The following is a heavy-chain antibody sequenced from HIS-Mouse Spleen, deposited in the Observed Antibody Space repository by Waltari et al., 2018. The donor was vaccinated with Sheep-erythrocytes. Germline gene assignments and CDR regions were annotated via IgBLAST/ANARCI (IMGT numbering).Heavy chain of an antibody. D-gene: IGHD6-19*01. J-gene: IGHJ3*02. V-gene: IGHV1-69*01. Sequence: QVQLVQSGAEVKKPGSSVKVSCKASGATFSSYAISWVRQAPGQGLEWMGGIIPIFGTANYAQKFQGRVTITADESTSTAYMELSSLRSEDTAVYYCARDTSSDSSGWHDAFDIWGQGTMVTVSS. CDR2: IIPIFGTA. CDR1: GATFSSYA. CDR3: ARDTSSDSSGWHDAFDI.